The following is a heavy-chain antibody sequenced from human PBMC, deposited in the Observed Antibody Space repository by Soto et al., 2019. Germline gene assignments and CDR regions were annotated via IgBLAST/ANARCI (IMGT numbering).Heavy chain of an antibody. CDR3: AKASGSSSSNWFDY. J-gene: IGHJ5*01. CDR1: GFAFSNYA. CDR2: VGVSGGST. V-gene: IGHV3-23*01. Sequence: GGSLRLSCAASGFAFSNYAMNWVRQAPGKGLEWVSTVGVSGGSTYYAASVKGRFTISRDNSKNTLYLQMNSLRAEDTALYYCAKASGSSSSNWFDYWGHGTLVTVSS. D-gene: IGHD6-13*01.